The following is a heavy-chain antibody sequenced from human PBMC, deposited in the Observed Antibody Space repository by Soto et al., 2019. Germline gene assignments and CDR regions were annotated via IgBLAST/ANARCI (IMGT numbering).Heavy chain of an antibody. CDR1: GFSLSTSGVG. CDR3: AHRIVTNNWFDP. V-gene: IGHV2-5*02. J-gene: IGHJ5*02. D-gene: IGHD3-22*01. Sequence: QITLKESGPTLVKPTQTLTLTCTFSGFSLSTSGVGVGWIRQPPGKALEWLALTYWDDNKRYSPSLKTRLTITKDTSKNQVVLTMTNMDPVDTATYYCAHRIVTNNWFDPWGQGTLVTVSS. CDR2: TYWDDNK.